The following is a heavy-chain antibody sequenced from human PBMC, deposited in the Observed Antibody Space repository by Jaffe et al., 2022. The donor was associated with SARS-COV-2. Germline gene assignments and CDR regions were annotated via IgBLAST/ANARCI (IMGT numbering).Heavy chain of an antibody. D-gene: IGHD3-9*01. CDR2: MHYSGST. Sequence: QVQLQESGPGLVKPSETLSLTCIVSGGSISHYYRSWIRQPPGKGLEWIVYMHYSGSTNYNPSLKSRVTISVDTSKNQFSLKLSSVTAADTAVYYCAVTDLLTGNVYWGQGTLVTVSS. CDR3: AVTDLLTGNVY. V-gene: IGHV4-59*01. CDR1: GGSISHYY. J-gene: IGHJ4*02.